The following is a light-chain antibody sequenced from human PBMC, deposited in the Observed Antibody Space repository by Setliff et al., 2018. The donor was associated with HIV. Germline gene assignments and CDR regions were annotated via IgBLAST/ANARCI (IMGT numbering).Light chain of an antibody. V-gene: IGLV2-14*02. J-gene: IGLJ1*01. CDR1: SSDVGTYRF. Sequence: QSALTQPASVSGSPGQSITISCTGTSSDVGTYRFVSWYQQHPGKVPKLMIYEVTKRPSGVSNRFSGSKSGNTASLTISGLQAEDEADYYCSSYTSSSTYVFGTGTKVTVL. CDR3: SSYTSSSTYV. CDR2: EVT.